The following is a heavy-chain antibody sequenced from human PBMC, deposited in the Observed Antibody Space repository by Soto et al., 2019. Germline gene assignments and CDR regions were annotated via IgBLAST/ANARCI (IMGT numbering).Heavy chain of an antibody. Sequence: TLSLTCTVSGASINSAAYYGSGSRQRPGEGLEWIWFISYSGYTFENPSLKSRLLLSVATSKNHFSLELSFVTAADTAVYYCARDVYDSTYRAYLDSWGQGALVTVSS. CDR2: ISYSGYT. D-gene: IGHD3-22*01. V-gene: IGHV4-31*03. J-gene: IGHJ4*02. CDR3: ARDVYDSTYRAYLDS. CDR1: GASINSAAYY.